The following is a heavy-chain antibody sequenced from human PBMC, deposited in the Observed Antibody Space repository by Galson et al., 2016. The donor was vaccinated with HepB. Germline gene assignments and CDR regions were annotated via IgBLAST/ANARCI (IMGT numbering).Heavy chain of an antibody. V-gene: IGHV3-73*01. J-gene: IGHJ4*02. CDR1: GFTFSGSA. Sequence: SLRLSCAASGFTFSGSAMHWVRQASGKGLEWVGRIRSKGNNYATDYAASVRGRFTISRDDSNNTAYLQMNSLKAEDTAVYYCTRAGPPGYWGQGTLVTVSS. CDR3: TRAGPPGY. CDR2: IRSKGNNYAT.